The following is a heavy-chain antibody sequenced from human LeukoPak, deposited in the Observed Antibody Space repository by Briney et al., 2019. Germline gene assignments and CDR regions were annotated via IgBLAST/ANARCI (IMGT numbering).Heavy chain of an antibody. CDR2: ISSSSSYI. CDR1: GFTFSGYN. D-gene: IGHD3-22*01. V-gene: IGHV3-21*01. CDR3: ARDLGYYDRGSAVDI. Sequence: GGSLRLSCAASGFTFSGYNMNWVRQAPGKGLGWVSSISSSSSYIYYADSVKGRFTISRDNAKNSLYLQMNSLRAEDTAVYYCARDLGYYDRGSAVDIWGQGTMVTVSS. J-gene: IGHJ3*02.